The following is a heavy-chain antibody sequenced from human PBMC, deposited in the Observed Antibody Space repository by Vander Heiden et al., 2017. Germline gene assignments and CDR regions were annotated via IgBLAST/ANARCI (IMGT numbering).Heavy chain of an antibody. CDR2: ISYDGSNK. D-gene: IGHD1-26*01. V-gene: IGHV3-30*18. CDR3: AKGTYSGRYATDY. J-gene: IGHJ4*02. CDR1: GFTFSSYG. Sequence: QVQLVESGGGVVQPGRSLRLSCAASGFTFSSYGMHWVRQAPGKGLEWVAVISYDGSNKYEADALKGRFTISRDNSNITMYLQMKRIRAEDTAVYYCAKGTYSGRYATDYWGQGTMVTVSS.